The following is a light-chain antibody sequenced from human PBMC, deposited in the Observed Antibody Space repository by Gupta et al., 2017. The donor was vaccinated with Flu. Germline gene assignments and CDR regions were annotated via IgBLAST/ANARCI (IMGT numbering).Light chain of an antibody. J-gene: IGKJ1*01. V-gene: IGKV1-5*03. CDR2: KAS. CDR1: QSIGSW. Sequence: DIQMTQSPSTLSASVGDRVTITCRASQSIGSWLAWYQQIPGKAPKLLIYKASTLETEVPSRFSGSGSGTEFTLTISSLQPDDFTTYYCKQYFSYSRTFGQGTKVEIK. CDR3: KQYFSYSRT.